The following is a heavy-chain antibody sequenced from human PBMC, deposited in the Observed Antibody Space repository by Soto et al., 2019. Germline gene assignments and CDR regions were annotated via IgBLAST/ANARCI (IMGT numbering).Heavy chain of an antibody. D-gene: IGHD6-13*01. CDR3: ARVPRHSSSWLTLVH. Sequence: PGGSLRLSCAASGFTFSSYSMNWVRQAPGKGLEWVSSISSSSSYIYYADSVKGRFTISRDNAKNSLYLQMNSLRAEDTAVYYCARVPRHSSSWLTLVHGGQGTLATVSS. V-gene: IGHV3-21*01. CDR2: ISSSSSYI. CDR1: GFTFSSYS. J-gene: IGHJ4*02.